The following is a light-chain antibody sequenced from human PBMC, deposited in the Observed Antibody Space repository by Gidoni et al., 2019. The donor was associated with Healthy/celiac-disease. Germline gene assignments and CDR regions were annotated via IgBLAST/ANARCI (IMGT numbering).Light chain of an antibody. J-gene: IGKJ2*01. CDR2: WAS. V-gene: IGKV4-1*01. Sequence: DIVMTQSPDSLAVSLGERATINCKSSQSVLYSSNNKNYLAWYQQKPGHPPKLLIYWASTRESGVPDRFSGSRSGTDFTLTISSLQAEDVAVYYCQQYYSTPSYTFGQGTKLEIK. CDR3: QQYYSTPSYT. CDR1: QSVLYSSNNKNY.